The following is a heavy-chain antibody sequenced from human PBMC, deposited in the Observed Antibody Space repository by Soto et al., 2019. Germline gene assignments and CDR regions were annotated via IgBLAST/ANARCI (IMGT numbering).Heavy chain of an antibody. CDR2: INWKSDI. CDR3: VRDRDFYDGRGYASPGDAFDV. CDR1: GFTFDDNA. Sequence: GGSLRLSCAVSGFTFDDNAMHWVRQAPEKGLEWVSGINWKSDIGYADSVKGRFTISRDNAKNTLYLQMRSLRAEDSAVYFCVRDRDFYDGRGYASPGDAFDVWGQGTVVTVSS. D-gene: IGHD3-22*01. J-gene: IGHJ3*01. V-gene: IGHV3-9*01.